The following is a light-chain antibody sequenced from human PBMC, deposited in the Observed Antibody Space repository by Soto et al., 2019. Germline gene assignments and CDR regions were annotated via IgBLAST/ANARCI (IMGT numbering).Light chain of an antibody. CDR3: QSYDSSLSGYV. J-gene: IGLJ1*01. V-gene: IGLV1-40*01. CDR2: GNS. Sequence: QSVLTQPPSVSGAPGQRVTISCTGSSSNIGANYDVHWYQHLPGTAPKLLIYGNSNRPSGVPDRFSGFKSGTSASLAITGLQADDEADYYCQSYDSSLSGYVVGTGTKVTVL. CDR1: SSNIGANYD.